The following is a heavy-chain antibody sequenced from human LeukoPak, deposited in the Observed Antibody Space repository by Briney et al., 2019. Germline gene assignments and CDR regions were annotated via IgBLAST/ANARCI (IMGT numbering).Heavy chain of an antibody. CDR1: GFTFSSYA. Sequence: GGSLRLSCAASGFTFSSYAMNWVRQAPGKGLEWVSAISGSGGTTYFADSVKGRFTISRDNSKNTLYLPMSSLRAEDTAIYYCAKGASSSSWYLLDYWGQGTLVPVSS. CDR3: AKGASSSSWYLLDY. D-gene: IGHD6-13*01. V-gene: IGHV3-23*01. CDR2: ISGSGGTT. J-gene: IGHJ4*02.